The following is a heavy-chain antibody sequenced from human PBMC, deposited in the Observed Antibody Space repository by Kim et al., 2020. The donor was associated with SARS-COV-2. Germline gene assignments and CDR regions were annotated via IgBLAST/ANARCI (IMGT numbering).Heavy chain of an antibody. Sequence: GGSLRLSCAASGFTFSSYSMNWVRQAPGKGLEWVSSISSSSSYIYYADSVKGRFTISRDNAKNSLYLQMNSLRAEDTAVYYCARVGGGDHSSRWPIGAFDIWGQGTMVTVSS. D-gene: IGHD6-13*01. CDR1: GFTFSSYS. J-gene: IGHJ3*02. CDR3: ARVGGGDHSSRWPIGAFDI. V-gene: IGHV3-21*01. CDR2: ISSSSSYI.